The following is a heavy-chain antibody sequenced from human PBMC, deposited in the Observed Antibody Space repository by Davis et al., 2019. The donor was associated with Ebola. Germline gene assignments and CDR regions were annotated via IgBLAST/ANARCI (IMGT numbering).Heavy chain of an antibody. V-gene: IGHV3-33*01. Sequence: LSLTCAASGFTFSSYGMHWVRQAPGKGLEWVAVIWYDGSNKYYADSVKGRFTISRDNSKNTLYLQMNSLRAEDTAVYYCARQYSSSSLYYFDYWGQGTLVTVSS. D-gene: IGHD6-6*01. CDR3: ARQYSSSSLYYFDY. CDR1: GFTFSSYG. J-gene: IGHJ4*02. CDR2: IWYDGSNK.